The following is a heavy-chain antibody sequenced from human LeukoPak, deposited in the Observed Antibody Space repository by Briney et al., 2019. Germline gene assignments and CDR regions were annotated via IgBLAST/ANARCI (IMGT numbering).Heavy chain of an antibody. CDR1: GGSFSGYY. J-gene: IGHJ4*02. D-gene: IGHD3-3*01. CDR3: ARHTIFGVVTPYCFDY. CDR2: INHSGST. Sequence: SETLSLTCAVYGGSFSGYYWSWIRQPPGKGLEWIGEINHSGSTNYNPSLKSRVTISVDTSKNQFSLKLSSVTAADTAVYYCARHTIFGVVTPYCFDYWGQGTLVTVSS. V-gene: IGHV4-34*01.